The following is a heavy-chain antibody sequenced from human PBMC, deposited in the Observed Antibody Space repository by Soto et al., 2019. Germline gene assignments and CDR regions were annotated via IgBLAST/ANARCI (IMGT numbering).Heavy chain of an antibody. CDR1: GGSLSSGPYS. CDR3: ARLGGYCSSTSCYGYYGMDV. Sequence: QLQLQESGPGLVKPSETLSLTCSVSGGSLSSGPYSWGWIRQPPGKGLEWIGTFYYSGSTHYNPSRASRVTISVDTSKNQFSLKVTSVTAADTAMYYCARLGGYCSSTSCYGYYGMDVWGQGTTVTVSS. V-gene: IGHV4-39*01. D-gene: IGHD2-2*01. J-gene: IGHJ6*02. CDR2: FYYSGST.